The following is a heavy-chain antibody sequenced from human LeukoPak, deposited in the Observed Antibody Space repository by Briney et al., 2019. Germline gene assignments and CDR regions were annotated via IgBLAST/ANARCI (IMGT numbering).Heavy chain of an antibody. CDR3: AKAFSSTWYWYFDL. V-gene: IGHV3-23*01. J-gene: IGHJ2*01. CDR1: GFTFSSYA. Sequence: GGSLRLSCAASGFTFSSYAMSWVRQGPGRGLEWVSAISGNGGSTYYADSVKGRLTISRDNSKNTLYLQMNSLRPEDTALYYCAKAFSSTWYWYFDLWGRGTLVTVSS. D-gene: IGHD6-13*01. CDR2: ISGNGGST.